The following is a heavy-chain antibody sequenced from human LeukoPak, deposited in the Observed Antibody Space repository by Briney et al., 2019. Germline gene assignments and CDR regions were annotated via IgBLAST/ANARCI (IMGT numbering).Heavy chain of an antibody. CDR2: ISTAGGDA. D-gene: IGHD2-15*01. CDR3: ARDFCTGAGCSHALGS. J-gene: IGHJ5*02. V-gene: IGHV1-18*01. Sequence: ASVKVSCKASGYTFTSYGISWVRQAPGRGLEWMAWISTAGGDAIYTHQLHDRLTVTRDTSTSTVYMELRSLISDDTALYYCARDFCTGAGCSHALGSWGQGALVTVSS. CDR1: GYTFTSYG.